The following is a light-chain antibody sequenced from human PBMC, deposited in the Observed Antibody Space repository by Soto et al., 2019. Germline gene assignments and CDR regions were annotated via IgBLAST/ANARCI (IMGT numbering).Light chain of an antibody. CDR3: QQSYSTPFT. CDR2: AAS. CDR1: QSIRSS. Sequence: DIQMTQSPSSLSASVGDRVTITCRTSQSIRSSLNWYQQKPGKAPNLLIYAASRLQSGVPSRFGGSGSGTDFTLTISSLQPADFETYYCQQSYSTPFTFGPGTKVDIK. V-gene: IGKV1-39*01. J-gene: IGKJ3*01.